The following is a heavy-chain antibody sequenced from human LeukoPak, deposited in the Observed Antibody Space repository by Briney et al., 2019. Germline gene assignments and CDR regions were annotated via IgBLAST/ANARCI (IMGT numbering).Heavy chain of an antibody. Sequence: GGPQSLSCTPSGHLHSRYGTQWARQAPGKGLEWVALISYDGSNTYYADSEKGRFTISRDNSKNTVHLQMNSPRAEDTAVYYCAMALGYSDYDFDSWGQGTLVTVSS. CDR1: GHLHSRYG. CDR2: ISYDGSNT. V-gene: IGHV3-30*03. J-gene: IGHJ4*02. CDR3: AMALGYSDYDFDS. D-gene: IGHD5-12*01.